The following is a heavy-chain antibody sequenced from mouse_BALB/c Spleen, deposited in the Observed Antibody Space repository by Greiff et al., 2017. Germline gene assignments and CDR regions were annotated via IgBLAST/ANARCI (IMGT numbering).Heavy chain of an antibody. CDR1: GFTFSSFG. CDR2: ISSGSSTI. D-gene: IGHD1-1*01. J-gene: IGHJ3*01. Sequence: EVHLVESGGGLVQPGGSRKLSCAASGFTFSSFGMHWVRQAPEKGLEWVAYISSGSSTIYYADTVKGRFTISRDNPKNTLFLQMTSLRSEDTAMYYCARRGITTVAPFAYWGQGTLVTVSA. CDR3: ARRGITTVAPFAY. V-gene: IGHV5-17*02.